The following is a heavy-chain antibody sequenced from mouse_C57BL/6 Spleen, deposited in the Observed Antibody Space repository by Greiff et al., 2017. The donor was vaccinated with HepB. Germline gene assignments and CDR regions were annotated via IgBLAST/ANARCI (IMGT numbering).Heavy chain of an antibody. J-gene: IGHJ1*03. Sequence: QVQLQQPGAELVKPGASVKMSCKASGYTFTSYWITWVKQRPGQGLEWIGDIYPGSGSTNYNEKFKSKATLTVDTSSSTAYMQLSSLTSEDSAFYDCARYYYCSSWYFDVWGTGTTVTVSS. V-gene: IGHV1-55*01. CDR1: GYTFTSYW. D-gene: IGHD1-1*01. CDR2: IYPGSGST. CDR3: ARYYYCSSWYFDV.